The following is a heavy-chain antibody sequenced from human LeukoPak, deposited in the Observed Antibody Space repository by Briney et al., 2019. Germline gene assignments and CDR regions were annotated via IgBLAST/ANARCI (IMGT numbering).Heavy chain of an antibody. CDR2: IYYSGST. J-gene: IGHJ3*02. CDR1: GGAISSTY. V-gene: IGHV4-59*01. D-gene: IGHD1-26*01. Sequence: SETLSLTCTVSGGAISSTYWIWIRQPPGKGLEWIGYIYYSGSTNYNPSLKSRVIISVGTSKNQFSLKLSSVTAADTAVYYCARAATTAPSFDIWGQGTMVTVSS. CDR3: ARAATTAPSFDI.